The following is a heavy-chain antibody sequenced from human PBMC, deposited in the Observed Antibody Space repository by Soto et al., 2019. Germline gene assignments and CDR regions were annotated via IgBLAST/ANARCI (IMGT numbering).Heavy chain of an antibody. CDR3: VKDLNYYDSSGYYPRSGRNYYYYGMDV. CDR1: GFTFSSYA. D-gene: IGHD3-22*01. Sequence: GGSLRLSCSASGFTFSSYAMHWVRQAPGKGLEYVSAISSNGGSTYYADSVKGRFTISRDNSKNTLYLQMSSLRAEDTAVYYCVKDLNYYDSSGYYPRSGRNYYYYGMDVWGQGTTVTVSS. V-gene: IGHV3-64D*08. CDR2: ISSNGGST. J-gene: IGHJ6*02.